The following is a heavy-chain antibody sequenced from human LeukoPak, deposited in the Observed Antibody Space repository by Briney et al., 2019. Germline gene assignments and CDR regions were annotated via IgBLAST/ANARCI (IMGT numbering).Heavy chain of an antibody. V-gene: IGHV3-48*04. Sequence: GGSLRLSCAASGLTFSSYSMNWVRQAPGKGLEWVSYISSSSSTIYYADSVKGRFTISRDNAKNSLYLQMNSLRAEDTAVYYCARGDGDLYWYFDLWGRGTLVTVSS. CDR3: ARGDGDLYWYFDL. CDR1: GLTFSSYS. CDR2: ISSSSSTI. D-gene: IGHD4-17*01. J-gene: IGHJ2*01.